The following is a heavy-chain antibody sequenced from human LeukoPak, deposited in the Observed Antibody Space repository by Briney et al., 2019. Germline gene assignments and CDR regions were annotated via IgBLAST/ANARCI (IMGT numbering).Heavy chain of an antibody. CDR3: ARDCSGGSCYPRQFYFDY. CDR1: CFTFISYS. Sequence: GGALRLSFSGSCFTFISYSMKWSRPAPGKGVEWGSSINSSSMYIYYADSVKGRFTISRDNAKKSLYLQMNSLRAEDTAVYYCARDCSGGSCYPRQFYFDYWGQGTLVTVSS. D-gene: IGHD2-15*01. CDR2: INSSSMYI. V-gene: IGHV3-21*01. J-gene: IGHJ4*02.